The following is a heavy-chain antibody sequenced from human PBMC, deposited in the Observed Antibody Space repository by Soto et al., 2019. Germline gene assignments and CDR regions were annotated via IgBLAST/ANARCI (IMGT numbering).Heavy chain of an antibody. V-gene: IGHV3-30*18. CDR3: AKDTHDVVSYGMDV. CDR1: RFTFGDYC. J-gene: IGHJ6*02. Sequence: QVQLVESGGGVVQPGRSLRLSCAASRFTFGDYCMHWVRQAPGKGLEWVALISYDGTNKYYADSVMGRFTISRDNSKNRLYLEMNSRRAQDTALYFFAKDTHDVVSYGMDVWGQGTTVTVSS. CDR2: ISYDGTNK. D-gene: IGHD3-10*02.